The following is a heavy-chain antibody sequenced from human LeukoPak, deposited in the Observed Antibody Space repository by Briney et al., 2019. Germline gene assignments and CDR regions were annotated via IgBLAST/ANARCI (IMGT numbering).Heavy chain of an antibody. D-gene: IGHD2-2*01. CDR3: ARESKVVPAAGYFDY. CDR2: INPSGGST. Sequence: ASVKVPCKSSGYTFTSYYMHWVRQAPGQGLAWMGIINPSGGSTSYAQKFQGRVTMTRDTSTSTAYMELSSLRSEDTAVYYCARESKVVPAAGYFDYWGQGTLVTVSS. V-gene: IGHV1-46*01. J-gene: IGHJ4*02. CDR1: GYTFTSYY.